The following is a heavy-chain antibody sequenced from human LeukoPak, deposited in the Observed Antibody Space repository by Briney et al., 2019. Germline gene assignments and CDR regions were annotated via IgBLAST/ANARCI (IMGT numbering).Heavy chain of an antibody. J-gene: IGHJ4*02. V-gene: IGHV5-51*01. CDR2: IYPGDSDT. Sequence: GESLQISCQGSGYSFTSYWIGWVRQMPGKGLEWMGIIYPGDSDTRYSPSFQGQVTISADKSISTAYLQWSSLKASDTAMYYCARLPYYYDSSGYLDYWGQGTLVTVSS. CDR3: ARLPYYYDSSGYLDY. D-gene: IGHD3-22*01. CDR1: GYSFTSYW.